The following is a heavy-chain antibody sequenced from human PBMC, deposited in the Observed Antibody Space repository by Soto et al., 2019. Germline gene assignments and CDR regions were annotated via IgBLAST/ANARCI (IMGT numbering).Heavy chain of an antibody. Sequence: QVQLVQSGAEVKKPGASVKVSCKASGYTFTSYAMHWVRQAPGQRLEWMGWINAGNGNTKYSQKFQGRVTITRDTSASTAYMELSSLRSEDTAVYYCATTPLTRAINHEFDPWGQGTLVTVSS. D-gene: IGHD1-1*01. CDR2: INAGNGNT. V-gene: IGHV1-3*01. CDR1: GYTFTSYA. CDR3: ATTPLTRAINHEFDP. J-gene: IGHJ5*02.